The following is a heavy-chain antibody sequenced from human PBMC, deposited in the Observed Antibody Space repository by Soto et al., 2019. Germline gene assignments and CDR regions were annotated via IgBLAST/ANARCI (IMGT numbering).Heavy chain of an antibody. Sequence: ASVKVSCKASGYTFTGYYMHWVRQAPGQGLEWMGWINPNSGGTNYAQKFQGWVTMTRDTSISTAYMELRSLRSDDTAVYYCAREYSSSSWFDPWGQGTLVTVSS. CDR1: GYTFTGYY. J-gene: IGHJ5*02. D-gene: IGHD6-13*01. CDR2: INPNSGGT. CDR3: AREYSSSSWFDP. V-gene: IGHV1-2*04.